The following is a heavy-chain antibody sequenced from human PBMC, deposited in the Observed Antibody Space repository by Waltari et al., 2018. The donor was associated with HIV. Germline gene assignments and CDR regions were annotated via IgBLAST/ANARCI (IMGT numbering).Heavy chain of an antibody. CDR1: GGSFSGYY. Sequence: QVQLQQWGAGLLKPSETLSLTCAVYGGSFSGYYWSWIRQPPGKGLEWIGEINHSGSTNYNPSLKSRVTISVDTSKNQFSLKLSSVTAADTAVYYCARGPLRLGELSSPPSEVYDYWGQGTLVTVSS. D-gene: IGHD3-16*02. CDR3: ARGPLRLGELSSPPSEVYDY. J-gene: IGHJ4*02. V-gene: IGHV4-34*01. CDR2: INHSGST.